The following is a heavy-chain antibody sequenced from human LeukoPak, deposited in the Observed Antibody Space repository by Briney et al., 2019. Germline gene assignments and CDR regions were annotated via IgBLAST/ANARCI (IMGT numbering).Heavy chain of an antibody. Sequence: SETLSLTCTVSGGSISSYYWSWIRQPPGKGLEWIGYIYYSGSTNYNPSLKSRVTISVDTSKNRFSLKLSSVTAADTAVYYCARDAGGYSSSWYQGRGARRNWFDPWGQGTLVTVSS. CDR1: GGSISSYY. J-gene: IGHJ5*02. D-gene: IGHD6-13*01. V-gene: IGHV4-59*12. CDR2: IYYSGST. CDR3: ARDAGGYSSSWYQGRGARRNWFDP.